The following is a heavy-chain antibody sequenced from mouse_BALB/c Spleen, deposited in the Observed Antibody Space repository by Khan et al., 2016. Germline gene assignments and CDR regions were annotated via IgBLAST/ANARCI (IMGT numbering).Heavy chain of an antibody. J-gene: IGHJ2*01. CDR3: ARLHYYGYMNY. Sequence: EVKLLESGGGLVQPGGSLKLSCAASGFDFSRYWMSWVRQAPGKGLEWIGEINPDSSTINYTPSLKDKFIISSDNAKNTLYLQMSKVRSDDTALYYCARLHYYGYMNYWGQGTTLTVSS. V-gene: IGHV4-1*02. D-gene: IGHD1-2*01. CDR1: GFDFSRYW. CDR2: INPDSSTI.